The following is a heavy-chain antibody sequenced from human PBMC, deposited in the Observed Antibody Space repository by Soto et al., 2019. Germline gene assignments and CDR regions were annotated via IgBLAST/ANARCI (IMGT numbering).Heavy chain of an antibody. J-gene: IGHJ4*02. Sequence: QLQLQESGPGLVKPSETLSLTCTVSGGSISSSSYYWGWIRQPPGKGLEWNGSIYYSGSTYYNPSLKSRVTISEDTSKNAFSLNLSSVTAADTAVYYCASPPPRRYYDFWSGARYYFDYWGQGTLVTVSS. CDR3: ASPPPRRYYDFWSGARYYFDY. CDR1: GGSISSSSYY. V-gene: IGHV4-39*01. D-gene: IGHD3-3*01. CDR2: IYYSGST.